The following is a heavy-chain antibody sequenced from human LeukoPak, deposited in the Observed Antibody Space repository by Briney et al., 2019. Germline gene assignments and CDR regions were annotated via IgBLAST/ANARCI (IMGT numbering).Heavy chain of an antibody. CDR1: GFSFGAYA. Sequence: GGSLRLTCAASGFSFGAYAMHWVRQAPGRGLEWVSLISGEGNGRYYIDSVRGRFTISRDNSKNFLYLQMNSLRPEDTAFYYCAKDYNHRGSEADGLDVWGQGTMVTVSS. V-gene: IGHV3-43*02. D-gene: IGHD1-1*01. J-gene: IGHJ3*01. CDR2: ISGEGNGR. CDR3: AKDYNHRGSEADGLDV.